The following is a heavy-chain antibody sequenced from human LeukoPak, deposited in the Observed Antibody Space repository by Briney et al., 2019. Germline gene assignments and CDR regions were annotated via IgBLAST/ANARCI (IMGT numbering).Heavy chain of an antibody. CDR3: ARGDSGSYMWFDP. D-gene: IGHD1-26*01. J-gene: IGHJ5*02. V-gene: IGHV1-8*01. CDR2: MNPNSGNT. CDR1: GYTFTSYD. Sequence: ASVKVSCKASGYTFTSYDINWVRQATGQGPEWMGWMNPNSGNTGYAQKFRGRVTMTTNTSINTAYMELRSLRSDDTAVYYCARGDSGSYMWFDPWGQGTLVTVSS.